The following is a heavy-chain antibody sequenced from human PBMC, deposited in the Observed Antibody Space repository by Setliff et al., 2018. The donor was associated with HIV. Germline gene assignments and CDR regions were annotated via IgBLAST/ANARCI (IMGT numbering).Heavy chain of an antibody. J-gene: IGHJ4*02. Sequence: GGSLRLSCAASGFTFSSYAIHCVRQAPGRGLEWVAVISFDGKSKYYADSVRGRFTISRDDSKNTLYLQMNSLRAKDTAMYYCARDKAVNSWSGYYTPTYMDVWGQGTLVTVSS. CDR2: ISFDGKSK. D-gene: IGHD3-3*01. CDR3: ARDKAVNSWSGYYTPTYMDV. CDR1: GFTFSSYA. V-gene: IGHV3-30*04.